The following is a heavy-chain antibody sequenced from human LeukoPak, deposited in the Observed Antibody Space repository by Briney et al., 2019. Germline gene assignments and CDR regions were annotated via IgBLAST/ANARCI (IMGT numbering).Heavy chain of an antibody. V-gene: IGHV3-15*01. CDR1: GFTFSNAW. CDR3: TRQQLVFDC. J-gene: IGHJ4*02. CDR2: IKSISDGGTT. D-gene: IGHD6-13*01. Sequence: GGSLRLSRAASGFTFSNAWMSWVRQAPGKGLEWVGHIKSISDGGTTDYAAPVRGRFTISRDDSKNTLYLQMSSLKTEDTAVYYCTRQQLVFDCWGQGTLVTVSS.